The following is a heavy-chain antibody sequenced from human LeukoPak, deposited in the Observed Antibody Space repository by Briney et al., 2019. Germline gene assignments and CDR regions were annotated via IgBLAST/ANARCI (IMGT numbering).Heavy chain of an antibody. CDR2: ISWNSGSI. V-gene: IGHV3-9*01. CDR1: GFTFDDYA. Sequence: GGSLRLSCAASGFTFDDYAMHWVRQAPGKGLEWVSGISWNSGSIGYADSVKGRFTISRDNAKNSLYLQMNSLRAEDTALYYFAKDPRGYYYDSSVYFDYWGQGTLVTVSS. J-gene: IGHJ4*02. D-gene: IGHD3-22*01. CDR3: AKDPRGYYYDSSVYFDY.